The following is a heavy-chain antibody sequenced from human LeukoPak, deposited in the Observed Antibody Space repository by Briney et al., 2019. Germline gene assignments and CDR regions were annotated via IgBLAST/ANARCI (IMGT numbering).Heavy chain of an antibody. D-gene: IGHD3-10*02. CDR2: IIPIFGTA. J-gene: IGHJ5*02. Sequence: SVKVSCKASGGTFISYAISWVRQAPGQGLEWMGGIIPIFGTANYAQKFQGRVTITTDESTSTAYMELSSLRSEDTAVYYCARAGAVTTMYNWFDPWGQGTLVTVSS. V-gene: IGHV1-69*05. CDR3: ARAGAVTTMYNWFDP. CDR1: GGTFISYA.